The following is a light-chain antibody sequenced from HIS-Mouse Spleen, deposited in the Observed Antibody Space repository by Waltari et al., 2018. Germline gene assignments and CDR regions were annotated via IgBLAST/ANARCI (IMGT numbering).Light chain of an antibody. Sequence: QSALTQPASVSGSPGQSITISCTGTSSDVGGYNLVSWYQQHPGKAPRRMIYEGSKRPSGVSNRFSGSKAGHTASLTSSGLQAEDEADYYCCSYAGSSTWVFGGGTKLTVL. CDR1: SSDVGGYNL. V-gene: IGLV2-23*01. CDR2: EGS. J-gene: IGLJ3*02. CDR3: CSYAGSSTWV.